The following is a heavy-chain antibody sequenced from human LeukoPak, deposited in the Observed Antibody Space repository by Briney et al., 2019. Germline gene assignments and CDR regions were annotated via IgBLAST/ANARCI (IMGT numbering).Heavy chain of an antibody. CDR2: ISSSSSTI. CDR1: GFTFSSYS. V-gene: IGHV3-48*01. Sequence: GGSLRLSCAASGFTFSSYSMNWVRQAPGKGLEWVSYISSSSSTIYYADSVKGRFTISRDNAKNSLYLQMNSLRAEDTAVHYCARDGCSGGSCYSAYYYYYYMDVWGKGTTVTVSS. CDR3: ARDGCSGGSCYSAYYYYYYMDV. D-gene: IGHD2-15*01. J-gene: IGHJ6*03.